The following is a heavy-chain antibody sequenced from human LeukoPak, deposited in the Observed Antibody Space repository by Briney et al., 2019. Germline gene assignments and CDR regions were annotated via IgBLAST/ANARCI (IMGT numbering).Heavy chain of an antibody. Sequence: SETLSLTCTVSGGSLSSSSYFWGWIRQPPGKGLEWIGSIYYSGNTYYGPSLKSRITMSLDTSKNQFSLKLTSVTAADTAVYYCARSTSIAVSTVFDYWGLGVLVTVSS. D-gene: IGHD6-19*01. CDR3: ARSTSIAVSTVFDY. CDR1: GGSLSSSSYF. V-gene: IGHV4-39*01. J-gene: IGHJ4*02. CDR2: IYYSGNT.